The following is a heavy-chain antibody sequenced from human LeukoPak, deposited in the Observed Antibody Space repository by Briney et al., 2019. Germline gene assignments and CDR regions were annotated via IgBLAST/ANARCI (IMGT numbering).Heavy chain of an antibody. Sequence: PSETLSLTCTVSGYSFSSSSYFWDWIRQAPGKGLEWLGTISYSGTTYYNPSLKSRVTMSVDTSKNQFSLKLTSLTAADTTVSYWARHYCGTYNRFYSWGQGTLVTVSS. J-gene: IGHJ4*02. D-gene: IGHD2-21*01. CDR3: ARHYCGTYNRFYS. CDR1: GYSFSSSSYF. V-gene: IGHV4-39*01. CDR2: ISYSGTT.